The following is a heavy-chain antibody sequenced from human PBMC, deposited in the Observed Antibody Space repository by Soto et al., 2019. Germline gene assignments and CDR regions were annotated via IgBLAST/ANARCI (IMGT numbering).Heavy chain of an antibody. CDR1: GYALAGLS. V-gene: IGHV1-24*01. CDR3: ATALGTPGNWFDP. Sequence: ASVKVSWKVSGYALAGLSMHWVRQAPGKGLEWMGGFDPEDGETIYAQKFQGRVTMTEDTSTDTAYMELSSLRSEDTAVYYCATALGTPGNWFDPWGQGTLVTVSS. CDR2: FDPEDGET. D-gene: IGHD1-1*01. J-gene: IGHJ5*02.